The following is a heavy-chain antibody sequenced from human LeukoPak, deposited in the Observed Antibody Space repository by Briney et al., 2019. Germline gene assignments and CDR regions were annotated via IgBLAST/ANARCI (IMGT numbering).Heavy chain of an antibody. CDR3: ARDDGGQGDY. J-gene: IGHJ4*02. CDR1: GFTFSDHY. Sequence: GGSLRLSCAASGFTFSDHYMDWVRQAPGKGLEWVGRSKNKANSYITQYAAFVQGSFTISRDDSKNSLYLQINSLKTEDTAVYYCARDDGGQGDYWGQGTLVTVSS. D-gene: IGHD2-15*01. V-gene: IGHV3-72*01. CDR2: SKNKANSYIT.